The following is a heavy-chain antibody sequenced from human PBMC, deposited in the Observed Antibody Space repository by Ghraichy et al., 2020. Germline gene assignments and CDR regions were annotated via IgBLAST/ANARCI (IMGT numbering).Heavy chain of an antibody. CDR2: IIPIFGTA. J-gene: IGHJ4*02. CDR3: ARERRPLFDYDSSGYNGFFDY. V-gene: IGHV1-69*13. CDR1: GGTFSSYA. D-gene: IGHD3-22*01. Sequence: SVKVSCKASGGTFSSYAISWVRQAPGQGLEWMGGIIPIFGTANYAQKFQGRVTITADESTSTAYMELSSLRSEDTAVYYCARERRPLFDYDSSGYNGFFDYWGQGTLVTVSS.